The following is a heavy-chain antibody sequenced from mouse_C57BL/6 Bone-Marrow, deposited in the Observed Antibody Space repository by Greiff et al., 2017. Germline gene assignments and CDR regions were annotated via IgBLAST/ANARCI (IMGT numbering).Heavy chain of an antibody. CDR2: ISYDGSN. V-gene: IGHV3-6*01. J-gene: IGHJ4*01. D-gene: IGHD2-3*01. Sequence: EVKLLESGPGLVKPSQSLSLTCSVTGYSITSGYYWNWIRQFPGNKLEWMGYISYDGSNNYNPSLKNRISITRDTSKNQFFLKLNSVTTEDTATYYCARETIYDGYYAMDYWGQGTSVTVSS. CDR1: GYSITSGYY. CDR3: ARETIYDGYYAMDY.